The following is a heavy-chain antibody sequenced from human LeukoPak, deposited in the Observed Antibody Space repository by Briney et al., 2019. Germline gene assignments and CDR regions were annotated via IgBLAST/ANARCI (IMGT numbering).Heavy chain of an antibody. J-gene: IGHJ4*02. CDR1: GDSVSSNRAA. Sequence: SQTLSLTCAISGDSVSSNRAAWNWIRQSPSRGLEWLGRTYYRSKWYNDYAVSVKSRITINPDTSKNQISLQLNSVTPEDTAVYYCARGDFWSGYAYYFDYWGQGTLVTVSS. CDR2: TYYRSKWYN. V-gene: IGHV6-1*01. D-gene: IGHD3-3*01. CDR3: ARGDFWSGYAYYFDY.